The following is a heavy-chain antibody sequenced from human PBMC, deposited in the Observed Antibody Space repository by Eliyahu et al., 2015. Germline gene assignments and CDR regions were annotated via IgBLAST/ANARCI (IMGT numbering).Heavy chain of an antibody. CDR3: ARGGPITIFGVVTQSYYFDY. V-gene: IGHV4-34*01. D-gene: IGHD3-3*01. CDR2: INHSGST. J-gene: IGHJ4*02. Sequence: QVQLQQWGAGLLKPSETLSLTCAVYGGSFSGYYWSWIRQPPGKGLEWIGEINHSGSTNYNPSLKSRVTISVDTSKNQFSLKLSSVTAADTAVYYCARGGPITIFGVVTQSYYFDYWGQGTLVTVSS. CDR1: GGSFSGYY.